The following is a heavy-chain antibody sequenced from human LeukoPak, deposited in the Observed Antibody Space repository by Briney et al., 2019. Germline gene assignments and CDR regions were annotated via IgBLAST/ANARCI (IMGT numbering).Heavy chain of an antibody. J-gene: IGHJ6*04. Sequence: GGSLRLSCTASGFSFDDYGMSWVRQAPGEGLEWVSAISGSGGSTYYADSVKGRFTISRDNSKNTLYLQMNSLRAEDTAVYYCAELGITMIGGVWGRGTTVTISS. CDR1: GFSFDDYG. CDR3: AELGITMIGGV. V-gene: IGHV3-23*01. CDR2: ISGSGGST. D-gene: IGHD3-10*02.